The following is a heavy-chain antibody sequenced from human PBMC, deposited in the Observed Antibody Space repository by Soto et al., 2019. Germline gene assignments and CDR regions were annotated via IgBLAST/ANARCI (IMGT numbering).Heavy chain of an antibody. CDR1: GGTFNNYA. Sequence: SVKVSCKASGGTFNNYAISWVRQAPGLGLEWMGGIIPIFGTANYAQKFQGRVTLTADESTSTAYMELSSLRSEDTALYYCACHYRSSWFHYSFDYWGQGALVTVSS. CDR2: IIPIFGTA. CDR3: ACHYRSSWFHYSFDY. V-gene: IGHV1-69*13. D-gene: IGHD6-13*01. J-gene: IGHJ4*02.